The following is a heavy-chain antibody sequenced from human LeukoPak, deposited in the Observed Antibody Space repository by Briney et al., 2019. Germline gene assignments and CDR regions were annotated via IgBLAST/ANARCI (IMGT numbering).Heavy chain of an antibody. CDR1: GYTFTSYG. Sequence: ASVKVSCKASGYTFTSYGISWVRQAPGQGLEWMGWISAYNGNTNYAQKLQGRVTMTTDTSTSTAYMELRSLRSDDTAVYYCAKSSGGSSQYGMDVWGQGTTVTVSS. CDR3: AKSSGGSSQYGMDV. J-gene: IGHJ6*02. D-gene: IGHD2-15*01. V-gene: IGHV1-18*01. CDR2: ISAYNGNT.